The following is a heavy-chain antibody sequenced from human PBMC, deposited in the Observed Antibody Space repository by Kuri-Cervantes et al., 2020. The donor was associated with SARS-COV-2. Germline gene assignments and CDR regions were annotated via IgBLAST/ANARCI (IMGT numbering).Heavy chain of an antibody. D-gene: IGHD1-1*01. CDR1: GYTFTGYY. J-gene: IGHJ3*02. V-gene: IGHV1-2*02. CDR3: ARDSGDWNPDVLDI. CDR2: INPNSGGT. Sequence: ASVKVSCKASGYTFTGYYMHWVRQAPGQGLEWMGLINPNSGGTNCAQKFQGRVTMTRDTSISTAYMELSRLSFEDTAIYYCARDSGDWNPDVLDIWGQGTMVTVSS.